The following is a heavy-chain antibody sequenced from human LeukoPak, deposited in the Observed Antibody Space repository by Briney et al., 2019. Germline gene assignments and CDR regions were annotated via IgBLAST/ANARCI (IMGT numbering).Heavy chain of an antibody. CDR3: ARGDYYDSSGGYYFDY. J-gene: IGHJ4*02. CDR2: ISWNSGSI. V-gene: IGHV3-9*01. D-gene: IGHD3-22*01. CDR1: GFTFDDYA. Sequence: GGSLRLSCAASGFTFDDYAMHWVRQAPGKGLEWVSGISWNSGSIGYADSVKGRFTISRDNAKNSLYLQMNSLRAEDTAVYYCARGDYYDSSGGYYFDYWGQGTLVTVSS.